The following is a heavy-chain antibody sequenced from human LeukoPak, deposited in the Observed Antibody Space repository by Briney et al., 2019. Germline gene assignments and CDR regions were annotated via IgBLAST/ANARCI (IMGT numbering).Heavy chain of an antibody. V-gene: IGHV1-2*02. J-gene: IGHJ4*02. CDR2: INPNSGGT. CDR1: GYTFTGYY. D-gene: IGHD2-2*01. CDR3: AFIGRYCSSTSCSFDY. Sequence: ASVKVSCKASGYTFTGYYMHWVRQAPGQGLEWMGWINPNSGGTNYAQRFQGRVTMTRDTSISPAYMELSRLRSDDTAVYYCAFIGRYCSSTSCSFDYWGQGTLVTVS.